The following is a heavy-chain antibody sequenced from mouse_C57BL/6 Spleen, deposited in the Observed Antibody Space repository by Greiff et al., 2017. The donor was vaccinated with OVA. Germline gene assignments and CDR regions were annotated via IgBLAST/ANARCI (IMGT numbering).Heavy chain of an antibody. V-gene: IGHV5-17*01. Sequence: EVKLMESGGGLVKPGGSLKLSCAASGFTFSDYGMHWVRQAPEKGLEWVAYISSGSSTIYYADTVKGRFTISRDNAKNTLFLQMTSLRSEDTAMYYCARPGIIYYGNYWYFDVWGTGTTVTVSS. CDR2: ISSGSSTI. D-gene: IGHD2-1*01. J-gene: IGHJ1*03. CDR1: GFTFSDYG. CDR3: ARPGIIYYGNYWYFDV.